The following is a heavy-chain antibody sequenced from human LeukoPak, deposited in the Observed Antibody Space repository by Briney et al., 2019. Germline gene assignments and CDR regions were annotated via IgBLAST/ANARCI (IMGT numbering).Heavy chain of an antibody. CDR1: GFTFSSYS. J-gene: IGHJ4*02. V-gene: IGHV3-21*01. D-gene: IGHD1-7*01. CDR2: ISSSSSYI. CDR3: ARDSAGTTGY. Sequence: GGSLRLSCAASGFTFSSYSMNWVRQAPGKGLEWVSSISSSSSYIYYADSVKGRFTISRDNAKNSLYLQMNSLRAEGTAVYYCARDSAGTTGYWGQGTLVTVSS.